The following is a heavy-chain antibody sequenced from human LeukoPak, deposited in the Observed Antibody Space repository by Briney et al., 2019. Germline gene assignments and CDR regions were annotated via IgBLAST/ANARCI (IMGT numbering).Heavy chain of an antibody. J-gene: IGHJ3*01. CDR1: GESFSGYY. CDR2: INHSGNT. Sequence: PSETLSLTRAVYGESFSGYYWSWIRQPPGKGLEWIGEINHSGNTNYNSSLKSRVTMSVDTSKSQFSMKLSSVTAADTAVYYCAKVYSSSSRDAFDVWGQGTMVTVSS. V-gene: IGHV4-34*01. D-gene: IGHD6-6*01. CDR3: AKVYSSSSRDAFDV.